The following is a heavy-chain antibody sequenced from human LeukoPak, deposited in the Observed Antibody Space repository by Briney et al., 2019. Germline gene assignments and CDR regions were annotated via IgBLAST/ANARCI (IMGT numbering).Heavy chain of an antibody. V-gene: IGHV3-9*01. CDR1: GFTFDDYA. CDR2: ISWNSGNI. J-gene: IGHJ4*02. CDR3: AKGRYSSSHFDY. D-gene: IGHD6-13*01. Sequence: GGSLRLSCAASGFTFDDYAMRWVRQAPGKGLEWVSGISWNSGNIGYADSVKGRFTISRDNAKNSLYLQMNSLRAEDTALYYCAKGRYSSSHFDYWGQGTLVTVSS.